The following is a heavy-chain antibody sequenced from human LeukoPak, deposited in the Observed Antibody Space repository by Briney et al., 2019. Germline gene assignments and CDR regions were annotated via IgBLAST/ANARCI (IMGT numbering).Heavy chain of an antibody. Sequence: GGSLRLSCAASGFTFSSYSMNWVRQAPGKGLGWVSSISSSSSYIYYADSVKGRFTISRDNAKNSLYLQMNSLRAEDTAVYYCASTRNLYCSGGSCYRYNWFDPWGQGTLVTVSS. CDR3: ASTRNLYCSGGSCYRYNWFDP. CDR1: GFTFSSYS. J-gene: IGHJ5*02. CDR2: ISSSSSYI. V-gene: IGHV3-21*01. D-gene: IGHD2-15*01.